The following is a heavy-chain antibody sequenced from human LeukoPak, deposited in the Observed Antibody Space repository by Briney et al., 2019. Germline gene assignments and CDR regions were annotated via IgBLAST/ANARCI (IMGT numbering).Heavy chain of an antibody. CDR2: MNSDGSST. Sequence: PGGSLRLSCAGSGFTFSRHWMHWVRQVPGKGLVWFSRMNSDGSSTSYADSMKGRFIISRDNAKNTLYLQMNSLRAEDTAVYYCTSDTVDTAVGIDYWGQGTLVTVSS. V-gene: IGHV3-74*01. CDR3: TSDTVDTAVGIDY. D-gene: IGHD5-18*01. CDR1: GFTFSRHW. J-gene: IGHJ4*02.